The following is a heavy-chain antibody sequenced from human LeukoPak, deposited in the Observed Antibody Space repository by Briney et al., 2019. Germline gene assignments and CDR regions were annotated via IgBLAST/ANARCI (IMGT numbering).Heavy chain of an antibody. J-gene: IGHJ4*02. CDR1: GFTFSSYA. D-gene: IGHD4-17*01. CDR2: ISYDGSNK. Sequence: PGRSLRLSCAASGFTFSSYAMHWVRQAPGKGLEWVAVISYDGSNKYYADSVKGRFTISRDNSKNTLYLQMNSLRAEDTAVYYCARDRGGGGEYVFHWGQGTLVTVSS. CDR3: ARDRGGGGEYVFH. V-gene: IGHV3-30*04.